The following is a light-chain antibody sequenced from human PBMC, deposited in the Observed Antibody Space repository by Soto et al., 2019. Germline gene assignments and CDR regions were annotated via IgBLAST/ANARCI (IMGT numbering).Light chain of an antibody. V-gene: IGKV4-1*01. J-gene: IGKJ1*01. Sequence: DIVMTQCPDSLAVSLGERAAINCKSSQSVLYSSDNKNYLAWYQQKTGQAPKMXIYWESTRESGVPDRLSGSGSGTDLTLTISRLQAEDVAVYYCQQYYRTPATCGQGTKVDIK. CDR1: QSVLYSSDNKNY. CDR2: WES. CDR3: QQYYRTPAT.